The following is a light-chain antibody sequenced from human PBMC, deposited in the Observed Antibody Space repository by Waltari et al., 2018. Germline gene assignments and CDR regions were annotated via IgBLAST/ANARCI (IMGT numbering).Light chain of an antibody. Sequence: QAVVTQEPSLTVSPGGTVTLTCGSSTGAVTSGHWPYGFQQKPGPPPWTLIYDTGNNNSWTPARFSGSRLGGKAALTLSGAQPEDEAEYYCLLSYGGTRVFGGGTKLTVL. V-gene: IGLV7-46*01. CDR1: TGAVTSGHW. J-gene: IGLJ3*02. CDR2: DTG. CDR3: LLSYGGTRV.